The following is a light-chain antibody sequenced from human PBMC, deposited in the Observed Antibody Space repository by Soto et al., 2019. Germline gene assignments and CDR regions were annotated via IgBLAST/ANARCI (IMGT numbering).Light chain of an antibody. V-gene: IGKV3-15*01. CDR3: QRFNSWPYT. CDR1: QSVSSY. Sequence: EIVMTQSPATLSVSPGERATLSCRASQSVSSYLAWYQQKPGQPPRLLIYTTSSSATGIPARFSGSGSGTEFTLTISSLQSEDFAFYYCQRFNSWPYTFGQGTKLEIK. J-gene: IGKJ2*01. CDR2: TTS.